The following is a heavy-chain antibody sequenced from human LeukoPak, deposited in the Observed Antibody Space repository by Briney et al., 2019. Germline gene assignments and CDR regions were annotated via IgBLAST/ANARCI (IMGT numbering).Heavy chain of an antibody. V-gene: IGHV3-21*04. CDR3: ARGPLYYYMDV. Sequence: GGSPRLSCAASGFTFSSYSMNWVRQAPGKGLEWVSSISSSSSYIYYADSVKGRFTISRDNAKNSLYLQMNSLRAEDTAVYYCARGPLYYYMDVWGKGTTVTVSS. CDR2: ISSSSSYI. CDR1: GFTFSSYS. J-gene: IGHJ6*03.